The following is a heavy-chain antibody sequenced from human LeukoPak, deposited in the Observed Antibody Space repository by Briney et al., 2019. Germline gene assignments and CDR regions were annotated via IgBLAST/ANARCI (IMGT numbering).Heavy chain of an antibody. CDR1: GYTFTGYY. D-gene: IGHD3-22*01. J-gene: IGHJ4*02. Sequence: ASVKVSCKASGYTFTGYYMHWVRQAPGQGLEWMGWINPNSGGTNYAQKFQGWVTMTRDTSISTAYMELNRLRSDDTAVYYCAGGPLGYDSSGYSYWGQGTLVTVSS. CDR3: AGGPLGYDSSGYSY. CDR2: INPNSGGT. V-gene: IGHV1-2*04.